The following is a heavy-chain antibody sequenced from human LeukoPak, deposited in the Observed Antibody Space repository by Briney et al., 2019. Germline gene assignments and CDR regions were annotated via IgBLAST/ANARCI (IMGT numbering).Heavy chain of an antibody. V-gene: IGHV1-2*02. CDR1: GYTFTEYY. Sequence: GSVKVSCKASGYTFTEYYIHWVRQAPGHGLEWMGWVNPNSGGTNYAQKFQGRVTMTRDTSFSTAYMELSRLRSDDTAVYYCARDSHDWNYSGFDPWGQGTLVTVSS. J-gene: IGHJ5*02. CDR2: VNPNSGGT. D-gene: IGHD1-7*01. CDR3: ARDSHDWNYSGFDP.